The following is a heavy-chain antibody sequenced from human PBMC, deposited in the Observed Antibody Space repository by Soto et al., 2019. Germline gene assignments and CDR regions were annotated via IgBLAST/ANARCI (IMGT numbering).Heavy chain of an antibody. CDR1: GFTFSSYW. V-gene: IGHV3-7*01. J-gene: IGHJ6*03. CDR3: ARDEETIAAAGPQGSYYYYYYMDV. CDR2: IKQDGSEK. Sequence: EVQLVESGGGLVQPGGSLRLSCAASGFTFSSYWMSWVRQAPGKGLEWVANIKQDGSEKYYVDSVKGRFTISRDNAKNSLYLQMNSLRAEDTAVYYCARDEETIAAAGPQGSYYYYYYMDVWGKGTTVTVSS. D-gene: IGHD6-13*01.